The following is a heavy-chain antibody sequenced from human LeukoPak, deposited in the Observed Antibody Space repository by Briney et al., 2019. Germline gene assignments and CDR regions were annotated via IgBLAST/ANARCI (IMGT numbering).Heavy chain of an antibody. V-gene: IGHV3-7*01. CDR2: IKQDGSEK. CDR3: ARHCSSTSCYGRGFDY. J-gene: IGHJ4*02. CDR1: GFTLSSYW. Sequence: GGSLRLSCAASGFTLSSYWMSWVRQAPGKGLGWVANIKQDGSEKYYVDSVKGRFTISRDNAKTSLYLQMNSLRAEDTAVYYCARHCSSTSCYGRGFDYWGQGTLVTVSS. D-gene: IGHD2-2*01.